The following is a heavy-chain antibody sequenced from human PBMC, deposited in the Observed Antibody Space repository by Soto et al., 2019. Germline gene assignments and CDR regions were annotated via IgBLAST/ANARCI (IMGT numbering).Heavy chain of an antibody. V-gene: IGHV4-30-2*01. CDR2: IYHSGSI. CDR1: GGSSSSVGYS. J-gene: IGHJ4*02. Sequence: SETLFLTCAVSGGSSSSVGYSWSLIRQPPGKGLEWIGYIYHSGSIYYNPSLKGPVTISVDRSKNQKFLNLSSVTASDTAAYYCARVPDYWGQGTLVTVSS. CDR3: ARVPDY.